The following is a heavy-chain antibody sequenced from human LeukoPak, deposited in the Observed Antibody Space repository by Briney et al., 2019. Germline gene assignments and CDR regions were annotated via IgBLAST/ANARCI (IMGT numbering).Heavy chain of an antibody. Sequence: SETLSLTCAVYGGSFSGYYWSWIRQPPGKGLEWIGEINHSGSTNYNPSLKSRVTISVDTSKNQFSLKLSSVTAADTAVYYCARLSTGADPGIAAAGIRLAFDIWGQGTMVTVSS. V-gene: IGHV4-34*01. J-gene: IGHJ3*02. D-gene: IGHD6-13*01. CDR1: GGSFSGYY. CDR2: INHSGST. CDR3: ARLSTGADPGIAAAGIRLAFDI.